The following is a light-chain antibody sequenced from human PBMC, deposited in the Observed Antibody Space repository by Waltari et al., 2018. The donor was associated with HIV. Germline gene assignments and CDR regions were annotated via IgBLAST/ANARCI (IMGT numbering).Light chain of an antibody. J-gene: IGKJ2*01. CDR2: DAV. CDR3: QQRGDWPPMYT. Sequence: EIVLTQSPGPLSLSPGETATLSCRASQSVSTYLAWYQQKPGQAPRLLIYDAVRRATGIPDRFSGSGSGTDFTLTISALEPGDFAVYYCQQRGDWPPMYTFGQGTKLQIK. CDR1: QSVSTY. V-gene: IGKV3-11*01.